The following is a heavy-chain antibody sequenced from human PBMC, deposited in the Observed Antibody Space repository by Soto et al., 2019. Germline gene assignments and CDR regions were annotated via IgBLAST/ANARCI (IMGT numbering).Heavy chain of an antibody. CDR2: IYYSGST. Sequence: SETLSLTCTVSGGSISSSSYYWGWIRQPPGKGLEWIGSIYYSGSTYYNPSLKSRVTISVDTSKNQFSLKLSSVTAADTAVYYCASLDYGDNFDYWGQGTLVTVSS. J-gene: IGHJ4*02. D-gene: IGHD4-17*01. CDR1: GGSISSSSYY. CDR3: ASLDYGDNFDY. V-gene: IGHV4-39*01.